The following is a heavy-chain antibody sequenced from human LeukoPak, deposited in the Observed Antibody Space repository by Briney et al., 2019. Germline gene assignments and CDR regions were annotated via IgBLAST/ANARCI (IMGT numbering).Heavy chain of an antibody. CDR1: NGSIGTYY. Sequence: SETLSLTCTVSNGSIGTYYWNWIRQAPGKELEWIGYIYYSGSTNSSPSLKSRVTISVDTSNDQFSLNLTSVTAADTAVYYCARHSPTYYYYGLDVWGQGTTVTVSS. CDR2: IYYSGST. V-gene: IGHV4-59*08. CDR3: ARHSPTYYYYGLDV. J-gene: IGHJ6*02.